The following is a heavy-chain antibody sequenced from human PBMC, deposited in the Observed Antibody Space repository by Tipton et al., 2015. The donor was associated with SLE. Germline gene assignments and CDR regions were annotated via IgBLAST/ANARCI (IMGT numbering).Heavy chain of an antibody. V-gene: IGHV3-23*01. D-gene: IGHD3-3*01. CDR3: ARSLTILGALDI. J-gene: IGHJ3*02. CDR2: ISGSGGST. CDR1: GFTFSSYA. Sequence: SLRLSCAASGFTFSSYAMSWVRQAPGKGLEWVSAISGSGGSTYYADSVKGRFTISRDNSKNTLYLQMNSLRAEDTAVYYCARSLTILGALDIWGQGTMVTVSS.